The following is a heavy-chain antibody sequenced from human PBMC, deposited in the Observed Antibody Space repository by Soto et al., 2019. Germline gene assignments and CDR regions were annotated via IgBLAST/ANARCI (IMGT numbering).Heavy chain of an antibody. CDR1: GGTFSTYS. CDR3: VRERGLSSFYGMDV. Sequence: SVKVSCKASGGTFSTYSINWVRQAPGQGLEWMGGGIPIFGAANYAQKFQGRVTITADESTSTAYMQMNSLRAEDTAVYYCVRERGLSSFYGMDVWGQGTTVTVSS. J-gene: IGHJ6*02. V-gene: IGHV1-69*13. CDR2: GIPIFGAA. D-gene: IGHD3-10*01.